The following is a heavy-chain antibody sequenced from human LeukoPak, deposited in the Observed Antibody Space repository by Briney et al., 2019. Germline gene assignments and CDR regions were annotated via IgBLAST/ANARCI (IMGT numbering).Heavy chain of an antibody. Sequence: GGSLRLSCAASGFTFSSSWMTWVRQAPGKGLEWVASINQDGGEIHYVDSVKGRFTISRDNVKNSLYLQMNSLRAEDTAVYYCAELGITMIGGVWGKGTTVTISS. CDR3: AELGITMIGGV. CDR1: GFTFSSSW. D-gene: IGHD3-10*02. J-gene: IGHJ6*04. V-gene: IGHV3-7*01. CDR2: INQDGGEI.